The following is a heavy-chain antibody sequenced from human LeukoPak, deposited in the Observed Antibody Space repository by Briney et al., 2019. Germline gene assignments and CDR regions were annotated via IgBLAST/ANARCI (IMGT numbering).Heavy chain of an antibody. J-gene: IGHJ3*02. CDR1: GFTFSSYA. Sequence: GGSLRLSCAASGFTFSSYAMSWVRQAPGKGLEWVSAISGSGGSTYYADSVKGRFTISRDNSKNTLYLQMNSLRAEDTAVYYCANDYHDYGDYAGAFDIWGQGTMVAVSS. D-gene: IGHD4-17*01. V-gene: IGHV3-23*01. CDR3: ANDYHDYGDYAGAFDI. CDR2: ISGSGGST.